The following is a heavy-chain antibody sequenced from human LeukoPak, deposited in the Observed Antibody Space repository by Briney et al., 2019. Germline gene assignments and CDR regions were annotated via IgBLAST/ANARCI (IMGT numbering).Heavy chain of an antibody. Sequence: SETLSLTCTVSGGSMSSGSYSWSWIRQPPGKGLEWIGYIYHSGSTYYNSSLKSRVTISVDRSKKQFSLKLSSVTAADTAVYYCARDPGSPRGYFDLWGRGTLVTVSS. V-gene: IGHV4-30-2*01. CDR1: GGSMSSGSYS. J-gene: IGHJ2*01. CDR3: ARDPGSPRGYFDL. CDR2: IYHSGST. D-gene: IGHD2-15*01.